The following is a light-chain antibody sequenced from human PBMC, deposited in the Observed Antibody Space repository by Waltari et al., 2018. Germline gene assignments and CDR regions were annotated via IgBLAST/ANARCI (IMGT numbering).Light chain of an antibody. CDR1: ESINSW. V-gene: IGKV1-5*03. J-gene: IGKJ1*01. Sequence: DIQMTQSPSTLSAFVGDRVTITCRASESINSWLAWYQEKPGKAPTLLIKKASNLESVVPSRFSGSVSGTEITLTISSLQADDFATYDCQQYRINPWTYGQGTKVEI. CDR2: KAS. CDR3: QQYRINPWT.